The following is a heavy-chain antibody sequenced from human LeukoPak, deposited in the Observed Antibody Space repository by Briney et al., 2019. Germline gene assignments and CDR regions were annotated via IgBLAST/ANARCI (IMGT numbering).Heavy chain of an antibody. D-gene: IGHD3-10*01. CDR3: ARDGSYGSGSYYGY. CDR2: IHMDHRT. CDR1: GLTVSSNF. V-gene: IGHV3-53*05. J-gene: IGHJ4*02. Sequence: GGSLRLSCAASGLTVSSNFMHWVRQAPGKGLEWVAGIHMDHRTFYADSVKGRFTISRDNSKNTLYLQMNSLRAEDTAVYYCARDGSYGSGSYYGYWGQGTLVTVSS.